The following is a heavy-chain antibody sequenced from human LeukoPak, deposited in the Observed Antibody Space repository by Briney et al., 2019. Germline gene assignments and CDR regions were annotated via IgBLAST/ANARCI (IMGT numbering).Heavy chain of an antibody. CDR2: IYLGDSDT. V-gene: IGHV5-51*01. D-gene: IGHD3-22*01. CDR3: ARHSYDSSDFHYMDV. Sequence: GESLKISCKGSGYSFTSYWIGWVRQMPGKGLEWMGIIYLGDSDTRYSPSFQGQVTISADKSISTAYLQWSTLRASDTAIYYCARHSYDSSDFHYMDVWGKGTTVTISS. CDR1: GYSFTSYW. J-gene: IGHJ6*03.